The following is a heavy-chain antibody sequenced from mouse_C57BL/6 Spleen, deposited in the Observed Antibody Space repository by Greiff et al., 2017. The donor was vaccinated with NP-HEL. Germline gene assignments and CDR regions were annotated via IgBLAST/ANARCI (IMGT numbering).Heavy chain of an antibody. J-gene: IGHJ1*03. CDR3: VYDYDGYWYFDV. V-gene: IGHV1-82*01. CDR2: IYPGDGDT. CDR1: GYAFSSSW. D-gene: IGHD2-4*01. Sequence: QVQLQQSGPELVKPGASVKISCKASGYAFSSSWMNWVKQRPGKGLEWIRRIYPGDGDTNYNGKFKGKATLTADKSSSTAYMQLSSLTSEDSAVYFCVYDYDGYWYFDVWGTGTTVTVSS.